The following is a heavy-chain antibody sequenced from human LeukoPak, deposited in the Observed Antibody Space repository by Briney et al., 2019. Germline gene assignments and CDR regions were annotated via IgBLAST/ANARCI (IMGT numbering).Heavy chain of an antibody. J-gene: IGHJ4*02. V-gene: IGHV3-23*01. D-gene: IGHD6-19*01. CDR1: GFIFSSYA. CDR2: ISGSGGST. Sequence: SGGSLRLSCAASGFIFSSYAMSWVRQAPGKGLEWVSAISGSGGSTYYADSVKGRFTISRDNSKNTLYLQMNSLRAEDTAVYYCAKDTRGYSSGRYYFDYWGQGTLVTVSS. CDR3: AKDTRGYSSGRYYFDY.